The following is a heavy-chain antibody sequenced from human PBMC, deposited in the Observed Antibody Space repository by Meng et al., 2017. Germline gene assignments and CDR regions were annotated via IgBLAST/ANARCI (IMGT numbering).Heavy chain of an antibody. V-gene: IGHV3-53*01. CDR3: ASEPGIAAAGYPHNAFDI. J-gene: IGHJ3*02. CDR2: IYSGGST. CDR1: GFTVSSNY. Sequence: GESLKISCAASGFTVSSNYMSWVRQAPGKGLEWVSVIYSGGSTYYADSVKGRFTISRDNSKNTLYLQMNSLRAEDTAVYYCASEPGIAAAGYPHNAFDIWGQGTTVTVSS. D-gene: IGHD6-13*01.